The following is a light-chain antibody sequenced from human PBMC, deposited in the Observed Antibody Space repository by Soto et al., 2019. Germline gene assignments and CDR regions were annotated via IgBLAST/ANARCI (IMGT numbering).Light chain of an antibody. CDR2: EVT. Sequence: QSALTQPPSASGSPGQSVTISCTGTSSDIGAYNYVSWYQQHPGKAPKLMIYEVTKRPSGVPDRFSGSKSGNTASLTVSGLQAEDEADYYCSSYGGTNNFFVFGTGTKLTVL. V-gene: IGLV2-8*01. CDR3: SSYGGTNNFFV. CDR1: SSDIGAYNY. J-gene: IGLJ1*01.